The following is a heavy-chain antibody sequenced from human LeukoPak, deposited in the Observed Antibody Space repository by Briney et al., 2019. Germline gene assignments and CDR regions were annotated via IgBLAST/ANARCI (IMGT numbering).Heavy chain of an antibody. CDR3: ARGGSYYDFWSGYYSFNWFDP. V-gene: IGHV4-59*11. CDR1: GGSISSHY. Sequence: SETLSLTCTVSGGSISSHYWSWIRQPPGKGLEWIGYIYYSGSTNYNPSLKSRVTISVDTSKNQFSLKLSSVTAADTAVYYCARGGSYYDFWSGYYSFNWFDPWGQGTLVTVSS. D-gene: IGHD3-3*01. J-gene: IGHJ5*02. CDR2: IYYSGST.